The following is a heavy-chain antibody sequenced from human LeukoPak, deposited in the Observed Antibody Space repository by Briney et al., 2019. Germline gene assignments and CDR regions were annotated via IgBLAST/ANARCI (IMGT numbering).Heavy chain of an antibody. CDR3: ASGRQLGY. V-gene: IGHV3-7*01. J-gene: IGHJ4*02. D-gene: IGHD6-13*01. CDR2: IKEDGSEK. Sequence: GGPLSLSCAASGFTFSNYWMSWVRQAPGKGLEWVANIKEDGSEKYYVDSVKGRFTISRDNARNSLYLQMNSLRAEDTAVYYCASGRQLGYWGQGTLVTVSS. CDR1: GFTFSNYW.